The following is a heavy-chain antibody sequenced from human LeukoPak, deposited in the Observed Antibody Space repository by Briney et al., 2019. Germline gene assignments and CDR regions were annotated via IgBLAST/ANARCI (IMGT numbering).Heavy chain of an antibody. V-gene: IGHV3-33*01. Sequence: PGRSLRLSCAASGFTFSSYGMHWVRQAPGKGLEWVAVIWYDGSNKYYADSVKGRFSISRDNSKNTLYLQMDSLRVEDTAVYYCAGRPSSKFIDYWGQGTLVTVSS. CDR3: AGRPSSKFIDY. J-gene: IGHJ4*02. CDR1: GFTFSSYG. D-gene: IGHD3-10*01. CDR2: IWYDGSNK.